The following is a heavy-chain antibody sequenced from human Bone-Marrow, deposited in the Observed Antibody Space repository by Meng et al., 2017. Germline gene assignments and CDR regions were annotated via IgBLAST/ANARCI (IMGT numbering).Heavy chain of an antibody. CDR3: ARDSRTYYYDSSGYTFDY. J-gene: IGHJ4*02. CDR2: IYHSGST. D-gene: IGHD3-22*01. Sequence: QVPLQESGPGLGKPSGTLSRTFAVSGGSISSSNWWSWVRQPPGKGLEWIGEIYHSGSTNYNPSLKSRVTISVDKSKNQFSLKLSSVTAADTAVYYCARDSRTYYYDSSGYTFDYWGQGTLVTVSS. V-gene: IGHV4-4*02. CDR1: GGSISSSNW.